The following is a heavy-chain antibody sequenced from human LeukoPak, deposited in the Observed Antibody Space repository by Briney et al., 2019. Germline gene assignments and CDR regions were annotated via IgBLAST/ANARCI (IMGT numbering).Heavy chain of an antibody. V-gene: IGHV3-48*01. J-gene: IGHJ4*02. D-gene: IGHD3-10*01. CDR2: ISSRTSTI. CDR1: EFIFSNYN. Sequence: GGSLRLSCAASEFIFSNYNMNWVRQAPGKGLEWISYISSRTSTIYYADSVKGRFTISRDNSKNTLYLQMNSLRAEDTAVYYCARDRVRGVNYFDYWGQGTLVTVSS. CDR3: ARDRVRGVNYFDY.